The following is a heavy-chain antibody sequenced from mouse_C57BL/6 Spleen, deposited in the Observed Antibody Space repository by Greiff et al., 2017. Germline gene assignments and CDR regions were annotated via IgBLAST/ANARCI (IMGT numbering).Heavy chain of an antibody. J-gene: IGHJ4*01. V-gene: IGHV1-52*01. CDR3: ARHYDYDVYAMDY. CDR1: GYTFTSYW. CDR2: IDPSDSET. Sequence: QVQLKQPGAELVRPGSSVKLSCKASGYTFTSYWMHWVKQRPIQGLEWIGNIDPSDSETHYNQKFKDKATLTVDKSSSTAYMQLSSLTSEDSAVYYCARHYDYDVYAMDYWGQGTSVTVSS. D-gene: IGHD2-4*01.